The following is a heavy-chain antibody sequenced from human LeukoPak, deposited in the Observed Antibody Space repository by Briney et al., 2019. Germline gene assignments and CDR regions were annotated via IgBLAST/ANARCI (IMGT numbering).Heavy chain of an antibody. Sequence: GGSLRLSCAASGFTFSSYAMHWVRQAPGKGLEWVAVISYDGSNKYYADSVKGRFTISRDNSKNTLYLQMNSLRVEDTAVYYCARGVEYSSSYYYYYYMDVWGKGTTVTVSS. CDR2: ISYDGSNK. CDR1: GFTFSSYA. D-gene: IGHD6-6*01. V-gene: IGHV3-30-3*01. CDR3: ARGVEYSSSYYYYYYMDV. J-gene: IGHJ6*03.